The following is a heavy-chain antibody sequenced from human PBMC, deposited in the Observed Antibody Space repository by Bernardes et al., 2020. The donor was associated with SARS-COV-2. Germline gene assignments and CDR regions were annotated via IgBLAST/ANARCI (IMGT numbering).Heavy chain of an antibody. CDR2: VSPKSGAT. CDR1: GYTFTGYY. Sequence: ASVKVSCKASGYTFTGYYIHWVRQTPGQGLQWMGWVSPKSGATNFEQRFQGRVTMTRDTSISTAYMELSRLTSDDTAVYYCAIPGIAVSRTNAFDIWGQGTMVTVS. D-gene: IGHD6-19*01. CDR3: AIPGIAVSRTNAFDI. J-gene: IGHJ3*02. V-gene: IGHV1-2*02.